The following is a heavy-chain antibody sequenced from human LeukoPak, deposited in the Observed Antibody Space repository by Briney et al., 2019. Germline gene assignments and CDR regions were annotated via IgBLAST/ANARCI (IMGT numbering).Heavy chain of an antibody. CDR3: ARALYGSGRQRGLDP. CDR1: GGTFSSYD. D-gene: IGHD3-10*01. CDR2: IKPSGGST. Sequence: ASVKVSCKASGGTFSSYDISWVRQAPGQGLEWMGIIKPSGGSTTYAQKFQGRVTMTRDTSISTAYMELSRLRSDDTAVYYCARALYGSGRQRGLDPWGQGTLVTVSS. V-gene: IGHV1-46*01. J-gene: IGHJ5*02.